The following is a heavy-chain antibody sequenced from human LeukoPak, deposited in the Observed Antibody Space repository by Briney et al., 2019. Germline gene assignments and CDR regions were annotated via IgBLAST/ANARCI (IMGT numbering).Heavy chain of an antibody. CDR3: ARDFDGSVVVITTNYYYYGMDV. CDR2: ISSSSSYI. D-gene: IGHD3-22*01. V-gene: IGHV3-21*01. J-gene: IGHJ6*02. Sequence: GGSLRLSCAASGFTFSSYSMNWVRQAPGKGLECVSSISSSSSYIYYADSVKGRFTISRDNAKNSLYLQMNSLRAEDTAVYYCARDFDGSVVVITTNYYYYGMDVWGQGTTVTVSS. CDR1: GFTFSSYS.